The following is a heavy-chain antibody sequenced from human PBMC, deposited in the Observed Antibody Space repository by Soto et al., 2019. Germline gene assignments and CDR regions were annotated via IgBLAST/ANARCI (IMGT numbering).Heavy chain of an antibody. J-gene: IGHJ4*02. Sequence: EVQLLESGGGLVQPGGSLRLSCAGSGFTFSTDAMSWVRQAPRKGLEWVSAISGNGGDYTYYADSVKGRFTISRDSSKNTLYLQINRLRAEDTAVYYCVPLCRYCSTTTPSWGQGTLVTVSS. V-gene: IGHV3-23*01. CDR3: VPLCRYCSTTTPS. D-gene: IGHD2-2*01. CDR1: GFTFSTDA. CDR2: ISGNGGDYT.